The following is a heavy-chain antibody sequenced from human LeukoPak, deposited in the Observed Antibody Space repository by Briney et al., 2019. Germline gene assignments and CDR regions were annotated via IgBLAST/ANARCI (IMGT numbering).Heavy chain of an antibody. CDR3: ATLAAAGTGYFDY. V-gene: IGHV4-59*01. Sequence: SETLSLTCTVSGGSISSYYWSWIRQPPGKGLEWIGYIYYSGSTNYNPSLKSRVTISVDTSKNQISLKLSSVTAADTAVYYCATLAAAGTGYFDYWGQGTLVTVSS. CDR1: GGSISSYY. CDR2: IYYSGST. D-gene: IGHD6-13*01. J-gene: IGHJ4*02.